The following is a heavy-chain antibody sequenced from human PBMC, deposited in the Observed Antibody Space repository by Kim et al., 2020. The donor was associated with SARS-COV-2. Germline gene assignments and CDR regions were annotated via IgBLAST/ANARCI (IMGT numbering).Heavy chain of an antibody. CDR3: ARDGSGGYYYYGMDV. D-gene: IGHD3-3*01. V-gene: IGHV7-4-1*02. Sequence: ASVKVSCKASGYTFTSYAMNWVRQAPGQGLEWMGWINTNTGNPTHAQGFTGRFVFSLDTSVSTAYLQISSLKAEDTAVYYCARDGSGGYYYYGMDVWGQGSTGTVAS. CDR2: INTNTGNP. J-gene: IGHJ6*02. CDR1: GYTFTSYA.